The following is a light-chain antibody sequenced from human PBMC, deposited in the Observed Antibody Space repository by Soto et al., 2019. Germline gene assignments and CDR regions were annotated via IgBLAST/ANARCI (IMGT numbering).Light chain of an antibody. J-gene: IGKJ1*01. CDR3: QQYNNWPRT. V-gene: IGKV3-15*01. CDR1: QSVSSD. CDR2: GVS. Sequence: EIVMTQSPATLSVSPGERVTLSCRASQSVSSDLAWYHQKPGQAPRLLIYGVSTRATGIPARFSGSGSGTEFTLTINSLQSEDFAVYYCQQYNNWPRTFGQGTKVDTK.